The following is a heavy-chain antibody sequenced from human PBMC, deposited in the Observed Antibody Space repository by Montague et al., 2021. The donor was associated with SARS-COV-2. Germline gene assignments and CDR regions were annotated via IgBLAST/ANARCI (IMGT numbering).Heavy chain of an antibody. J-gene: IGHJ6*02. CDR2: IYYSGST. V-gene: IGHV4-59*01. D-gene: IGHD3-22*01. CDR1: GGSISNYY. CDR3: ARGGGYYNCGLDV. Sequence: SETLSLTCTVSGGSISNYYWSWIWQPPGRGLEWIGYIYYSGSTDYCPSLKSRVTISLDTSKNQFSLKVTSVTAADTAVYYCARGGGYYNCGLDVWGPGTTVTVSS.